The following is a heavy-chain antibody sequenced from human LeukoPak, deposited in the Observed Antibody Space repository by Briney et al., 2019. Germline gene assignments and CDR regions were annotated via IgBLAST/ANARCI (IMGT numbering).Heavy chain of an antibody. V-gene: IGHV3-30*04. CDR1: GFTFSNYA. J-gene: IGHJ5*01. CDR3: AGPYCSGGSCHNWFDS. Sequence: GGSLRLSCAASGFTFSNYAMHWVRQAPGKGLEWVAVISYDGSNKYYTDSVKGRFTISGDSSKNTLYLQMNSLIPEDTAVYYCAGPYCSGGSCHNWFDSWSQGTLVTVSS. D-gene: IGHD2-15*01. CDR2: ISYDGSNK.